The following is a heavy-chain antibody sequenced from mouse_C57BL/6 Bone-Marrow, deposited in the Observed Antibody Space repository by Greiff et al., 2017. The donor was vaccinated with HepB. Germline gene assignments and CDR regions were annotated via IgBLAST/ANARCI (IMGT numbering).Heavy chain of an antibody. CDR2: IDPENGDT. Sequence: VQLQQSGAELVRPGASVKLSCTASGFNIKDDYMHWVKQRPEQGLEWIGWIDPENGDTEYASKFQGKATITADTSSNTAYLQLSSLTSEDTAVYYCTTDGYYPYYFDYWGQGTTLTVSS. CDR3: TTDGYYPYYFDY. D-gene: IGHD2-3*01. V-gene: IGHV14-4*01. J-gene: IGHJ2*01. CDR1: GFNIKDDY.